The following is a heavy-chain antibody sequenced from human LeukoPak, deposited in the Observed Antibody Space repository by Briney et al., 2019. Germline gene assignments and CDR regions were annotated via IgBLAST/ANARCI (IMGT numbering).Heavy chain of an antibody. CDR3: ATLSGYIYGKIDD. J-gene: IGHJ4*02. CDR1: GGSISSSAYY. V-gene: IGHV4-39*01. D-gene: IGHD5-18*01. Sequence: NPSETLSLTCTVSGGSISSSAYYWAWIRQPPEKGLEWLGSIYYSGSNYYNPSLKSRVTISVDTSKNHFSLKLSSVTAADTAVYYCATLSGYIYGKIDDWGQGTLVTVSS. CDR2: IYYSGSN.